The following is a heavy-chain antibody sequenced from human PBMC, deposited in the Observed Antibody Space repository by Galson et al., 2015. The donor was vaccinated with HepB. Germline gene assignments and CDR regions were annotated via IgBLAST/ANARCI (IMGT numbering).Heavy chain of an antibody. V-gene: IGHV1-3*01. D-gene: IGHD1-26*01. CDR2: IYGANGNT. CDR1: EYTFKTYP. Sequence: SVKVSCKASEYTFKTYPLHWVRQAPGQRLEWLGWIYGANGNTKYSEKLQGRVTITRDTSASTAYMELSSLQSEDTAVYYCARDQEPWVGYYYAMDVWGQGTTVIVSS. J-gene: IGHJ6*02. CDR3: ARDQEPWVGYYYAMDV.